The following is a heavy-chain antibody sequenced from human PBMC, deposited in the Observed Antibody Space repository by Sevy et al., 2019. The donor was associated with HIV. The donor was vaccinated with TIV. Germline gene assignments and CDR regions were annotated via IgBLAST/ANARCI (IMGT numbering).Heavy chain of an antibody. CDR3: ARGGGLTDYGMDV. CDR1: GGSISPYY. D-gene: IGHD3-16*01. CDR2: MYYSGTI. Sequence: SETLSLTCTVSGGSISPYYWNWIRQPPGKGLEWIGHMYYSGTIKYNPSFKSRVTISADMSKNQFSVKRRSVTAADTAVYYCARGGGLTDYGMDVWGQGTTVTVSS. V-gene: IGHV4-59*01. J-gene: IGHJ6*02.